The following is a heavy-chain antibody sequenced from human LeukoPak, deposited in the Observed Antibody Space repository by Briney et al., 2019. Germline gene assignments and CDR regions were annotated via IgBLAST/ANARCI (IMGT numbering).Heavy chain of an antibody. CDR1: GFTFSSYS. D-gene: IGHD1-26*01. CDR3: ARDVLVLVGATSYFDY. Sequence: GGSLRLSCAASGFTFSSYSMNWVRQAPGKGLEWVSSISSSSSYIYYADSVKGRFTISRDNAKNSLYLQMNSLRAEDTAVYYCARDVLVLVGATSYFDYWGQGTLVTVSS. V-gene: IGHV3-21*01. J-gene: IGHJ4*02. CDR2: ISSSSSYI.